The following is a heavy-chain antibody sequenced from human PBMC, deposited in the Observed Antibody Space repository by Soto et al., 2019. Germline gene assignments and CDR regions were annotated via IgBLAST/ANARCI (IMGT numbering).Heavy chain of an antibody. CDR3: ASVNSSSWYYEKHWFDP. D-gene: IGHD6-13*01. Sequence: QVQLVQSGAEVKKPGSSVKVSCKASGGTFSSYAISWVRQAPGQGLEWMGGIIPIFGTANYAQKFQGRVTMTADESTSTAYMERSSLRSEDTAVYYCASVNSSSWYYEKHWFDPGGQGTLVTVSS. CDR1: GGTFSSYA. V-gene: IGHV1-69*12. J-gene: IGHJ5*02. CDR2: IIPIFGTA.